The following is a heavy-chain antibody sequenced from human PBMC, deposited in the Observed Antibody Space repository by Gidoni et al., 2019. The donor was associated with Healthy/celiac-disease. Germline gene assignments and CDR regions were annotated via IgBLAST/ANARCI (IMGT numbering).Heavy chain of an antibody. CDR3: TTTFVVVIAIHAFDI. V-gene: IGHV3-15*04. Sequence: EVQLVESGGGLVKPGGSLRLSCAASGFTFSNAWMSWVRQAPGKGLEWVGRIESKTDGGTTDYAAPVKGRFTISRDDSKNTLYLQMNSLKTEDTAVYYCTTTFVVVIAIHAFDIWGQGTMVTVSS. CDR2: IESKTDGGTT. J-gene: IGHJ3*02. CDR1: GFTFSNAW. D-gene: IGHD2-21*01.